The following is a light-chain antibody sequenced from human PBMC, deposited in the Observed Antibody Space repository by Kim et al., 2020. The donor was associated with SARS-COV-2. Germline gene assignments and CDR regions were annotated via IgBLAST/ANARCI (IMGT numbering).Light chain of an antibody. CDR1: QSISRF. CDR2: AAS. Sequence: DIQMTQSPSSLSASVGDTITITCRASQSISRFLHWYEQKPGKAPKLLIYAASTLQSGVPPRFSGRGSGTDFTLASTSLQPEDFATYYCQQSYRTPYTFGQGTKVDIK. J-gene: IGKJ2*01. CDR3: QQSYRTPYT. V-gene: IGKV1-39*01.